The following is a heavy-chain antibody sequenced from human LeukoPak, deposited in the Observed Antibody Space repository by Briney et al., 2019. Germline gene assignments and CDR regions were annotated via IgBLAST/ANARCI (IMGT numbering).Heavy chain of an antibody. CDR2: ISGSGGST. CDR1: GFTFSSYG. Sequence: GGSLRLSCAASGFTFSSYGMSWVRQAPGKGLEWVSAISGSGGSTYYADSVKGRFTISRDNSKNTLYLQMNSLRAEDTAVYYCAKDFFKYYDSSGYPVAFDIWGQGTRVTVSS. D-gene: IGHD3-22*01. V-gene: IGHV3-23*01. J-gene: IGHJ3*02. CDR3: AKDFFKYYDSSGYPVAFDI.